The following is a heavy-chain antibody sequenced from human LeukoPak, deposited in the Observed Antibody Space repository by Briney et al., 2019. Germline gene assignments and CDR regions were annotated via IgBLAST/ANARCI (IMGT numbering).Heavy chain of an antibody. D-gene: IGHD3-22*01. Sequence: ASVKVSCKASGGTFSSYAISWVRQAPGQGLEWMGGIIPIFGTANYAQKFQGRVTITADKSTSTAYMELSSLRSEDTAVYYCARSPAYYDSSGYYQASYYFDYWGRGTLVTVSS. CDR3: ARSPAYYDSSGYYQASYYFDY. J-gene: IGHJ4*02. V-gene: IGHV1-69*06. CDR1: GGTFSSYA. CDR2: IIPIFGTA.